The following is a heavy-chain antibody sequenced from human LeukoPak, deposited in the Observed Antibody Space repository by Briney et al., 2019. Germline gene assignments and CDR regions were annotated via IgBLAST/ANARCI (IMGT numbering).Heavy chain of an antibody. D-gene: IGHD3-16*01. CDR3: ARRIMVTFGGDPIRRDVFDV. CDR1: GYTFNDYY. CDR2: INPNTGST. J-gene: IGHJ3*01. V-gene: IGHV1-2*02. Sequence: ASVKVSCKASGYTFNDYYIHWVRQAPGQGLEWVGWINPNTGSTNFPQTFQGRVTMTRDTSISTAYMELSRLTSDDTAVYYCARRIMVTFGGDPIRRDVFDVWGQGTMVTVSS.